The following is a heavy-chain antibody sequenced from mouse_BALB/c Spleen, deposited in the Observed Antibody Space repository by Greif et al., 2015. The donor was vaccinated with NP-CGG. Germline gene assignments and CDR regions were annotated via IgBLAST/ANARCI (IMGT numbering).Heavy chain of an antibody. CDR2: INPSNGGA. V-gene: IGHV1S81*02. J-gene: IGHJ2*01. Sequence: QVQLQQSGAELVKPGASVKLSCKASGYTFISYYMYWVKQRPGQGLEWIGEINPSNGGANLNEKFKSKATLTADKSSSTAYMQLSSLTSEDSAVYFCTRGRRRDFDFWGQGTTLTVSS. CDR3: TRGRRRDFDF. D-gene: IGHD1-2*01. CDR1: GYTFISYY.